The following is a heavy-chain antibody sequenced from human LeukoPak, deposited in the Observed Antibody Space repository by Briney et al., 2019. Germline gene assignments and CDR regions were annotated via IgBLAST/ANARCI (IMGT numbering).Heavy chain of an antibody. CDR2: IYTSGST. V-gene: IGHV4-61*02. Sequence: SQTLSLTCTVSGGSISSGSYYWSWIRQPAGKGLEWIGRIYTSGSTNYNPSLKSRVTISVDTSKNQFSLKLSSVTAADTAVYYCARDVWDIVVVPALYNWFDPWGQGTLVTVSS. J-gene: IGHJ5*02. D-gene: IGHD2-2*01. CDR1: GGSISSGSYY. CDR3: ARDVWDIVVVPALYNWFDP.